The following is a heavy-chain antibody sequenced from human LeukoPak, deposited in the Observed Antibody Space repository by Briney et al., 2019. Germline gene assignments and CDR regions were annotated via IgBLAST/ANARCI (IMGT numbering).Heavy chain of an antibody. CDR3: AREGTTGWAF. D-gene: IGHD1-1*01. CDR2: IYYSGST. CDR1: GGSISSYY. Sequence: SETLSLTCTVSGGSISSYYWSGIRQPPGKGLEWIGYIYYSGSTKYNPSFNSRVTMSVDTSKNQISLKLSSVTAADTAVYFCAREGTTGWAFWGQGTLVTVSS. J-gene: IGHJ4*02. V-gene: IGHV4-59*01.